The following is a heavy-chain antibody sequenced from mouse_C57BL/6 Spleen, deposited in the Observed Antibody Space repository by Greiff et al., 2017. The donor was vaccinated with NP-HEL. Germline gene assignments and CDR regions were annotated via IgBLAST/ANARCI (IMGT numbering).Heavy chain of an antibody. J-gene: IGHJ3*01. D-gene: IGHD1-1*01. CDR3: AREDGSQAWFAY. V-gene: IGHV1-55*01. Sequence: TWVKQRPGQGLEWIGDIYPGSGSTNYNEKFKSKATLTVDTSSSTAYMQLSSLTSEDSAVYYCAREDGSQAWFAYWGQGTLVTVSA. CDR2: IYPGSGST.